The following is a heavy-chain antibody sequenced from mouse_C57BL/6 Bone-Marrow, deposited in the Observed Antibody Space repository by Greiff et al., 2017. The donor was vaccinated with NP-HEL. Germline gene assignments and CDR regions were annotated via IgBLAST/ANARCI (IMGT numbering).Heavy chain of an antibody. CDR2: IHPNSGST. J-gene: IGHJ2*01. CDR1: GYTFTSYW. CDR3: ARFDYDPGGYFDY. Sequence: QVQLQQPGAELVKPGASVKLSCKASGYTFTSYWMHWVKQRPGQGLEWIGMIHPNSGSTNYNEKFKSKATLTVDTSSSTAYMQLSSLTSEDSAVYYCARFDYDPGGYFDYWGQGTTLTVSS. D-gene: IGHD2-4*01. V-gene: IGHV1-64*01.